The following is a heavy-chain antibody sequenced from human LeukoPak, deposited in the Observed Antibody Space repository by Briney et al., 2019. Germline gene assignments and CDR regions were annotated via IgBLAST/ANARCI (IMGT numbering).Heavy chain of an antibody. Sequence: PSETLSLTFAVYGGSFSGYYWSWLRQPPGKGLEWIGEINQSGSINYNPSLKSRVTISVDTSKNQFSLKLSSVTAADTAVYYCARGELVIVPAVNYYYYYMDVWGKGTTVTVSS. CDR3: ARGELVIVPAVNYYYYYMDV. J-gene: IGHJ6*03. CDR1: GGSFSGYY. CDR2: INQSGSI. V-gene: IGHV4-34*01. D-gene: IGHD2-2*01.